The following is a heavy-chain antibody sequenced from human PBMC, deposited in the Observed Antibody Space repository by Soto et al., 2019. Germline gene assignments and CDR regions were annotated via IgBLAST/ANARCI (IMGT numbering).Heavy chain of an antibody. J-gene: IGHJ4*02. CDR1: GLTFSGSS. D-gene: IGHD6-13*01. CDR2: IRTKPDSYAT. Sequence: EVQLVEPGGGLVQPGGSLKLSCAASGLTFSGSSMHWVRQASGKGLEWVGRIRTKPDSYATAYAASVKGRLTISRDDSKKTANLQMTSLKTEDTAVYYCPSLAAATGKYDYWGQGTLVTVSS. CDR3: PSLAAATGKYDY. V-gene: IGHV3-73*02.